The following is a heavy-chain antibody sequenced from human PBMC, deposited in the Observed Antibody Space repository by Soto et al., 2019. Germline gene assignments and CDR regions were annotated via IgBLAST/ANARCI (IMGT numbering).Heavy chain of an antibody. D-gene: IGHD6-13*01. Sequence: SETLSLTCAVYGGSFSGYYWSWIRQPPGKGLEWIGEINHSGSTNHNPSLKSRVTISVDTSKNQFSLKLSSVTAADTAVYYCARDGVIAAAGTDYYYGMDVWGQGTTVTVSS. CDR1: GGSFSGYY. CDR2: INHSGST. J-gene: IGHJ6*02. CDR3: ARDGVIAAAGTDYYYGMDV. V-gene: IGHV4-34*01.